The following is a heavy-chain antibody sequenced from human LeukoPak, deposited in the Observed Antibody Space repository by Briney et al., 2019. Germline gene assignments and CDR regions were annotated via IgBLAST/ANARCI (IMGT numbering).Heavy chain of an antibody. D-gene: IGHD7-27*01. CDR1: GYIFTDYY. Sequence: VASVKVSCKASGYIFTDYYMHWVRQAPGQGLEWMGWINPNSGDTNYAQKFQARVTMTRDTSISTAYMELSRLRSDDTAVYYCARGLLTGIPFDYWGQGTLVTVSS. J-gene: IGHJ4*02. CDR3: ARGLLTGIPFDY. V-gene: IGHV1-2*02. CDR2: INPNSGDT.